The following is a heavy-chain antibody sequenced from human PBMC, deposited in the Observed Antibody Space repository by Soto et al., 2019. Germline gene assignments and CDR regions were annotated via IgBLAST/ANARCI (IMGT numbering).Heavy chain of an antibody. Sequence: GESLKISCKGSGYSFTSYWIGWVRQMPGKGLEWMGIIYPGDSDTRYSASFQGQVTISADKSISTAYLQWSSLKASDTAMYYCARHMAVWFGFMDVWGQGATVTVSS. D-gene: IGHD3-10*01. CDR3: ARHMAVWFGFMDV. V-gene: IGHV5-51*01. CDR1: GYSFTSYW. CDR2: IYPGDSDT. J-gene: IGHJ6*02.